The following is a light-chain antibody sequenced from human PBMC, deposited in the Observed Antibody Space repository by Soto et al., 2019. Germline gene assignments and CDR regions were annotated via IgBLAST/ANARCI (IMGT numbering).Light chain of an antibody. Sequence: SVLTQSPAPLSLSPGQRATLSCWASQSVDNYLDWYQQKPGQAPRLLIYESSNRATGIPARFSGSGSGTDFILTISSLEPEDFAVYYCQQRSNCPQTFGQGTKVDIK. J-gene: IGKJ1*01. V-gene: IGKV3-11*01. CDR2: ESS. CDR3: QQRSNCPQT. CDR1: QSVDNY.